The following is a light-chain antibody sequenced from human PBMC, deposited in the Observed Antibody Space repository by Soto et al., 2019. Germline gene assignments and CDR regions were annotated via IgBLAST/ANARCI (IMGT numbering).Light chain of an antibody. CDR3: SSYTISSPYV. V-gene: IGLV2-14*01. Sequence: QSALTQPASVSGSPGQSITISCTGTSNDVGDYNYVSWYQQHPGKAPKLMIYEVSNRPSGVSNRFSGSKSGNTASLTISGLQAEDEADYYCSSYTISSPYVFGTGTKLTVL. J-gene: IGLJ1*01. CDR2: EVS. CDR1: SNDVGDYNY.